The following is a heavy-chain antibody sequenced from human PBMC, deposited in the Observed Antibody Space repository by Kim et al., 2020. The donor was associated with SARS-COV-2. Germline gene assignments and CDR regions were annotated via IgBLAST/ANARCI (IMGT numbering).Heavy chain of an antibody. Sequence: SETLSLTCTVSGGSISSSSYYWGWIRQPPGKGLEWIGSIYYSGSTYYNPSLKSRVTISVDTSKNQFSLKLSSVTAADTAVYYCARTSLAAAGILLRTYYFDYCGQGTLVTVSS. CDR3: ARTSLAAAGILLRTYYFDY. D-gene: IGHD6-13*01. J-gene: IGHJ4*02. CDR2: IYYSGST. V-gene: IGHV4-39*01. CDR1: GGSISSSSYY.